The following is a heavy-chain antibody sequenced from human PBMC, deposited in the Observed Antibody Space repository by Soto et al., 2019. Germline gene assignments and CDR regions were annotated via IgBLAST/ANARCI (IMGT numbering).Heavy chain of an antibody. CDR3: AKDRTVEVVAAAFYY. D-gene: IGHD2-15*01. CDR2: ISYDGSNK. Sequence: QVQLVESGGGVVQPGRSLRLSCAASGFTFSSYGMHWVRQAPGQGLEWVAVISYDGSNKYYADSVKGRFTISRDNSKSTLYLHMNSLRAEDTAVYYCAKDRTVEVVAAAFYYWGQGTLVIVSS. CDR1: GFTFSSYG. J-gene: IGHJ4*02. V-gene: IGHV3-30*18.